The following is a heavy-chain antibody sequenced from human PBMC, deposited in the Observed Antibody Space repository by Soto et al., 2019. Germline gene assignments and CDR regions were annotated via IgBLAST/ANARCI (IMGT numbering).Heavy chain of an antibody. CDR3: ARGGGLAGSWFVN. J-gene: IGHJ5*02. V-gene: IGHV1-24*01. Sequence: ASVKVSCKVFGFALSELPIHWVRQAPGKGLEWMGGFDREDGEKLYAHNFQRRVTMTEDTSTDTTYLELSSLRSDDTAVYYCARGGGLAGSWFVNWGQGTLVTVSS. D-gene: IGHD5-12*01. CDR1: GFALSELP. CDR2: FDREDGEK.